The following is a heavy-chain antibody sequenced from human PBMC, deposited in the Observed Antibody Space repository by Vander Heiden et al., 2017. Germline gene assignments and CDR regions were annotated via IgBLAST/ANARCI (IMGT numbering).Heavy chain of an antibody. D-gene: IGHD2-2*01. CDR1: GYPFTGYY. V-gene: IGHV1-2*02. Sequence: QVQLVQSGAEVKKPGASVKVSCKASGYPFTGYYMHWVRQAPGQGLEWMGWINPNSGGTNYAQKLQGRVTMTRDTSISTAYMELSRLRSDDTAVYYCARDFPYCSSTSCYDFLRYWGQGTLVTVSS. J-gene: IGHJ4*02. CDR2: INPNSGGT. CDR3: ARDFPYCSSTSCYDFLRY.